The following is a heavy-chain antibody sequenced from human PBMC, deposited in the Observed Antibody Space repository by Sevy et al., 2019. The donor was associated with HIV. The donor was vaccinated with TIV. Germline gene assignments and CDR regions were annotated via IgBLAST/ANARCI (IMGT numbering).Heavy chain of an antibody. CDR3: ARDKVVAATQTFYYYGIDV. D-gene: IGHD2-15*01. Sequence: GGSLRLSCAASGFTFSSYSMNWVRQAPGKGLEWVSSISSSSSYIYYADSVKGRFTISRDNAKNSLYLQMNSLRAEDTAVYYCARDKVVAATQTFYYYGIDVWGQGTTVTVSS. CDR1: GFTFSSYS. J-gene: IGHJ6*02. V-gene: IGHV3-21*01. CDR2: ISSSSSYI.